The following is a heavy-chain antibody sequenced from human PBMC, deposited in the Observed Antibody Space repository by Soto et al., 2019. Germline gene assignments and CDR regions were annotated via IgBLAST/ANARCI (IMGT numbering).Heavy chain of an antibody. J-gene: IGHJ6*03. CDR3: ARGYCSSTSCYDGLGREYYYMDV. Sequence: ASVKVSCKASGYTFTGYYMHWVRQAPGQGLEWMGWINPNSGGTNYAQKFQGWVTMTRDTSISTAYMELGRLRSDDTAVYYCARGYCSSTSCYDGLGREYYYMDVWGKGTTVTVSS. CDR2: INPNSGGT. CDR1: GYTFTGYY. V-gene: IGHV1-2*04. D-gene: IGHD2-2*01.